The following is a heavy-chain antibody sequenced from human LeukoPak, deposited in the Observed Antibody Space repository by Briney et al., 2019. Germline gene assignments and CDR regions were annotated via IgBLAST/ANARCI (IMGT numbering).Heavy chain of an antibody. CDR1: GFTFSTDA. J-gene: IGHJ4*02. Sequence: GGSLRLSCAASGFTFSTDAMTWVRQAPGKGLQWVSAISGSGGDTYYEDSVKGRFTISRDNSKNMMYLQMNSLRAEDTAVYYCARDSSGWSKNYWGQGTLVTVSS. D-gene: IGHD6-19*01. CDR2: ISGSGGDT. V-gene: IGHV3-23*01. CDR3: ARDSSGWSKNY.